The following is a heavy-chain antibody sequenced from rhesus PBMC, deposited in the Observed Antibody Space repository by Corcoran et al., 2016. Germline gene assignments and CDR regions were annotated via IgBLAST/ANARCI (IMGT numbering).Heavy chain of an antibody. J-gene: IGHJ4*01. CDR3: AREVAAGQNY. D-gene: IGHD6-13*01. Sequence: QVQLQESGPGLVKPSETLSLTCAVSGYSISGYYWSWIRQAPGKGLEWIGYITYSGSTSYNPSLKSRVTISRDTSKNQVYLKLSSVTAADTAVYYCAREVAAGQNYWGQGVLVTVSS. CDR2: ITYSGST. CDR1: GYSISGYY. V-gene: IGHV4-122*02.